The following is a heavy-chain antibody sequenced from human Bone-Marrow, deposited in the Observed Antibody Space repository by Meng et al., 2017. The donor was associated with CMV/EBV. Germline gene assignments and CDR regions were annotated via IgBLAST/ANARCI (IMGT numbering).Heavy chain of an antibody. Sequence: AASGFTFSDHYMSWLRQSPGKGLEWVSYISSSGSTIYYADSVKGRFTISRDNAKNSLYLQMNSLRAEDTAVYYCARDIAVAGNWFDPWGQGTLVTVSS. J-gene: IGHJ5*02. V-gene: IGHV3-11*01. CDR1: GFTFSDHY. D-gene: IGHD6-19*01. CDR2: ISSSGSTI. CDR3: ARDIAVAGNWFDP.